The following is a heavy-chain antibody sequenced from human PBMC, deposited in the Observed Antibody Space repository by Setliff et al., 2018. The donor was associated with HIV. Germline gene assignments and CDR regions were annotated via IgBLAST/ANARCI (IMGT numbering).Heavy chain of an antibody. D-gene: IGHD3-3*01. J-gene: IGHJ6*03. Sequence: LRLSCAASGFTFSNYGMHWVRQAPGKGQEWVIFIRYDGSDNYYIDSAKGRFTISRDNSKNTLYLQMNSLRDEDTAVYYCAKDVGGGSGHYPLYMDVWGKGTTVTVSS. CDR2: IRYDGSDN. CDR3: AKDVGGGSGHYPLYMDV. V-gene: IGHV3-30*02. CDR1: GFTFSNYG.